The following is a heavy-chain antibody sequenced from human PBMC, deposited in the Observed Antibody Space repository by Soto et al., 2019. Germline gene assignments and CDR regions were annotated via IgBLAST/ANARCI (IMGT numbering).Heavy chain of an antibody. CDR3: ARSDCSGGSCSDY. CDR2: MNPNSGNT. CDR1: GYTFTSYD. D-gene: IGHD2-15*01. J-gene: IGHJ4*02. V-gene: IGHV1-8*01. Sequence: ASVKVSCKASGYTFTSYDINWVRQATGQGLEWMGWMNPNSGNTGYAQKFQGRVTMTRNTSISTAYMELSSLRSEDTAAYYCARSDCSGGSCSDYWGQGTLVTVSS.